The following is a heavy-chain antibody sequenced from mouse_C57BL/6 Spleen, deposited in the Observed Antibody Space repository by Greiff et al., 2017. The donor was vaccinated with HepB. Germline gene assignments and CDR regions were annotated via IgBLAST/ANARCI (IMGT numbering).Heavy chain of an antibody. Sequence: QVQLQQPGAELVKPGASVKLSCKASGYTFTSYWMHWVKQRPGQGLEWIGMIHPNSGSTNYNEKFKSKATLTVDKSSSTAYMQSSSLTSEDSAVYYCARSGYDYDVPYWGQGTLVTVSA. CDR1: GYTFTSYW. CDR2: IHPNSGST. V-gene: IGHV1-64*01. D-gene: IGHD2-4*01. J-gene: IGHJ3*01. CDR3: ARSGYDYDVPY.